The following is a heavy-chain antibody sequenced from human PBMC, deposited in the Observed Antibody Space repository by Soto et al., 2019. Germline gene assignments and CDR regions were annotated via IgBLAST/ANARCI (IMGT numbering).Heavy chain of an antibody. D-gene: IGHD6-19*01. CDR1: GGSVSIGSHY. Sequence: SEPLSLTCTVYGGSVSIGSHYWSWIRQPPGKGLEWIGNIYYSGGTNYNPSLKSRVTISLDKSKSQFSLRLISVTAADTAVYYCTREQSDDNYFDPWGQGTLVTVSS. CDR3: TREQSDDNYFDP. J-gene: IGHJ5*02. V-gene: IGHV4-61*01. CDR2: IYYSGGT.